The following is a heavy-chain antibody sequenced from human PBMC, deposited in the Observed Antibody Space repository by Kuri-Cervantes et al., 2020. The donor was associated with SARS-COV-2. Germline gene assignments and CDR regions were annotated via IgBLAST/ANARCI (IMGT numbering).Heavy chain of an antibody. CDR2: MNPNSGNT. Sequence: ASVKVSCKASGYTFTSYDINWVRQATGQGLEWMGWMNPNSGNTGYAQKFQGRVTMTRNTSISTAYMELSSLRSEDTAVYYCARDGEMAKTADYWGQGTLVTVSS. CDR1: GYTFTSYD. V-gene: IGHV1-8*01. D-gene: IGHD5-24*01. CDR3: ARDGEMAKTADY. J-gene: IGHJ4*02.